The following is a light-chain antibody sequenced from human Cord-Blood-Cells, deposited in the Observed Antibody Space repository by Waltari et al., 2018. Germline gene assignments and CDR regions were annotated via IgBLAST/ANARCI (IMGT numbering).Light chain of an antibody. J-gene: IGKJ1*01. CDR2: GAS. CDR1: QSVSSN. V-gene: IGKV3-15*01. Sequence: EIVMTQSTATLSVSPGERATLSCRASQSVSSNLAWYQKKPGQAPRLLIYGASTRATGSPARFSGSGSGTEFTLTISSLQSEDFAVYYCQQYNNWPPWTFGQGTKVEIK. CDR3: QQYNNWPPWT.